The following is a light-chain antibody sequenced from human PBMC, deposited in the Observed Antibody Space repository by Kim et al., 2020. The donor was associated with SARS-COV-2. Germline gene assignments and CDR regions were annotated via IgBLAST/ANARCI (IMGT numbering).Light chain of an antibody. V-gene: IGLV4-69*01. Sequence: VKLTCTLSSGHSRYAIEWHQQQPEKGPRYLMKVNGDGSHSRGDGIPDRFSGSSSGAERYLTISSLQSEDEADYYCQTWGTGLSWVFGGGTQLTVL. CDR3: QTWGTGLSWV. J-gene: IGLJ3*02. CDR1: SGHSRYA. CDR2: VNGDGSH.